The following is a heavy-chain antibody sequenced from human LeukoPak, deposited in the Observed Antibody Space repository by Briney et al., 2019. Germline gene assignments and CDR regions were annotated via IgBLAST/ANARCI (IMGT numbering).Heavy chain of an antibody. CDR3: ARGVYSGSYLYYYYMDV. J-gene: IGHJ6*03. Sequence: ASVKVSCKASGYTFTSYDINWVRQATGQGLEWMGWMNPNSGNTGYAQKFQGRVTITRNTSISTAYMELSSLRSEDTAVYYCARGVYSGSYLYYYYMDVWGKGNPGHRLL. CDR2: MNPNSGNT. CDR1: GYTFTSYD. V-gene: IGHV1-8*03. D-gene: IGHD1-26*01.